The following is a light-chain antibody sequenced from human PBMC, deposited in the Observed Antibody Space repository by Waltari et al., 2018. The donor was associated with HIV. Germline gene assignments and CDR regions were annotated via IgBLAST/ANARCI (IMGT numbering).Light chain of an antibody. CDR3: AVWNDNRSGYV. J-gene: IGLJ1*01. V-gene: IGLV1-47*01. CDR2: TNN. Sequence: SALTHPPCASGTDGQRFTFAYSGSNSNFPRNHAYSYQQLPGTAPKLLIYTNNQRPSGVPDRFSGSKSGTSASLAISGLRSEDEADYYCAVWNDNRSGYVFGTGTKVTV. CDR1: NSNFPRNH.